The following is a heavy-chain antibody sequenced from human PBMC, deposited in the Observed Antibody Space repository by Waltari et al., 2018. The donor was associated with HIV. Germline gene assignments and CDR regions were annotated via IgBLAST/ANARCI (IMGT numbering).Heavy chain of an antibody. CDR3: AGFGEYGDAFDI. CDR2: ISSSSSYI. Sequence: EVQLVESGGGLVKPGGSLRLSCAASVFTFRSYSMNGVGQAPGKGLEWVSSISSSSSYIYYADSVKGRFTISRDNAKNSLYLQMNSLRAEDTAVYYCAGFGEYGDAFDIWGQGTMVTVSS. J-gene: IGHJ3*02. D-gene: IGHD3-10*01. V-gene: IGHV3-21*01. CDR1: VFTFRSYS.